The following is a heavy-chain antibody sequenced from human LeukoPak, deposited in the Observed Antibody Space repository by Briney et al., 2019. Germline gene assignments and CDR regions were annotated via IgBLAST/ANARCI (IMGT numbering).Heavy chain of an antibody. Sequence: GGSLRLSCAASGFTVSSNYMSWVRQAPGKGLEWVSVIYSGGSTYYADSVKGRFTISRDNSKNTLYLQMNSLRAEDTAVYYCARDTEVVPAAMYNWFDPWGQGTLVTVSS. V-gene: IGHV3-53*01. J-gene: IGHJ5*02. D-gene: IGHD2-2*01. CDR1: GFTVSSNY. CDR2: IYSGGST. CDR3: ARDTEVVPAAMYNWFDP.